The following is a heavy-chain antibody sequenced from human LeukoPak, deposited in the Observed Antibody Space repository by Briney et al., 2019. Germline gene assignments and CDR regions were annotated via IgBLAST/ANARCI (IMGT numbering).Heavy chain of an antibody. V-gene: IGHV4-34*01. Sequence: PSETLSLTCAVYSGSFSGYYWSWIRQPPGKGLEWIGEINHSGSTNYNPSLKSRVTISVDTSKNQFSLKLSSVTAADTAVYYCARGPRVSTSYWFDPWGQGTLVTVSS. CDR3: ARGPRVSTSYWFDP. J-gene: IGHJ5*02. CDR2: INHSGST. D-gene: IGHD2-2*01. CDR1: SGSFSGYY.